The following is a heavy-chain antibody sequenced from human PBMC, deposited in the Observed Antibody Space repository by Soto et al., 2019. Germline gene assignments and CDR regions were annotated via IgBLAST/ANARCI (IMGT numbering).Heavy chain of an antibody. J-gene: IGHJ1*01. Sequence: GASVKVSCKVSGYTLTELSMHWVRQAPGKGLEWKGGFDPEDGETIYTQKYQGRVTMTEDTSTDTAYMELSSLSSEDTAVYYCATDTYDILTGYLEFQHWGQGTLVTVSS. V-gene: IGHV1-24*01. D-gene: IGHD3-9*01. CDR1: GYTLTELS. CDR2: FDPEDGET. CDR3: ATDTYDILTGYLEFQH.